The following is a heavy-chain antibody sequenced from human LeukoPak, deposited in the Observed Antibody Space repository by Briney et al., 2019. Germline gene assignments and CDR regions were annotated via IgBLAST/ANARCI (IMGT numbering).Heavy chain of an antibody. V-gene: IGHV3-48*04. CDR1: GFTVSSNY. J-gene: IGHJ4*02. CDR2: ISSSSSTI. Sequence: GGSLRLSCAASGFTVSSNYISWVRQAPGKGLEWVSFISSSSSTIYYADSVKGRFTISRDNAKNSLYLQMNSLRAKDTAVYYCARDRGGSYSAIDYWGQGTLVTVSS. CDR3: ARDRGGSYSAIDY. D-gene: IGHD1-26*01.